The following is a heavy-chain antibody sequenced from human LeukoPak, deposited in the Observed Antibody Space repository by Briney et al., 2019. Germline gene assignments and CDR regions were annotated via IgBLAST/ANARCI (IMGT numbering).Heavy chain of an antibody. CDR3: ATGGYSRRNWFDP. V-gene: IGHV4-39*01. CDR1: GGSISSSSYY. CDR2: IYYSGST. D-gene: IGHD1-26*01. Sequence: SETLPLTCTVSGGSISSSSYYWGWIRQPPGKGLEWIGSIYYSGSTYYNPSLKSRVTISVDTSKNQFSLKLSSVTAADTAVYYCATGGYSRRNWFDPWGQGTLATVSS. J-gene: IGHJ5*02.